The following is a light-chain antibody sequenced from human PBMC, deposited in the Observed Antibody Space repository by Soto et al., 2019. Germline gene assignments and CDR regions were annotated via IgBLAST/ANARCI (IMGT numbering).Light chain of an antibody. J-gene: IGLJ2*01. CDR2: EVS. CDR1: SSDVGDYNY. CDR3: SSYRSGSTLVV. Sequence: QSALTQPASVSGSPGQSITISCTGTSSDVGDYNYVSWYQQHPGKVPKLIIFEVSNRPSGVSNRFSGSKSANVASLTISGLQAEDEADYYCSSYRSGSTLVVFGGGTKLTVL. V-gene: IGLV2-14*01.